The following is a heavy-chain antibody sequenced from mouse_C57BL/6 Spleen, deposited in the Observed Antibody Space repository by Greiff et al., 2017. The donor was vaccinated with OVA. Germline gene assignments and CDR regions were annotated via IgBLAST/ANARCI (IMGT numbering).Heavy chain of an antibody. CDR1: GYTFTSYW. CDR2: IHPNSGST. V-gene: IGHV1-64*01. Sequence: QVQLKQPGAELVKPGASVKLSCKASGYTFTSYWMHWVKQRPGQGLEWIGMIHPNSGSTNYNEKFKSKATLTVDKSSSTAYMQLSSLTSEDSAVYYCAKNWDDPWFAYWGQGTLVTVSA. J-gene: IGHJ3*01. CDR3: AKNWDDPWFAY. D-gene: IGHD4-1*01.